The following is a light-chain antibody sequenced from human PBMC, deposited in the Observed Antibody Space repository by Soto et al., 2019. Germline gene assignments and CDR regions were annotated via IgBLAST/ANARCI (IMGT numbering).Light chain of an antibody. V-gene: IGLV2-11*01. CDR2: AVS. J-gene: IGLJ3*02. Sequence: QSALTQPRSVSGSPGQSITISCTGTSGDIGLYNYVSWYQQHAGKAPKLLIYAVSQRPSGVPDRFSASKSAITASLTISGLQVDDEADYYCSSYAGGDVLFGGGTQLTVL. CDR1: SGDIGLYNY. CDR3: SSYAGGDVL.